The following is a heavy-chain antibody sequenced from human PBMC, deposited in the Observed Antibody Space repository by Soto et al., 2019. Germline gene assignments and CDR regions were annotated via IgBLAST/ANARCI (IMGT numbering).Heavy chain of an antibody. CDR1: GFTFTDAY. V-gene: IGHV3-15*07. D-gene: IGHD3-10*01. Sequence: SLRLSCAASGFTFTDAYMNWVRQAPGKGLEWVGRIKTKADGGTIDYATPVKGRFTISADKSISTAYLQWSSLKASDTAMYYCAISLGSGSYYWSRGYYGMDVWGQGTTVTVSS. CDR3: AISLGSGSYYWSRGYYGMDV. CDR2: IKTKADGGTI. J-gene: IGHJ6*02.